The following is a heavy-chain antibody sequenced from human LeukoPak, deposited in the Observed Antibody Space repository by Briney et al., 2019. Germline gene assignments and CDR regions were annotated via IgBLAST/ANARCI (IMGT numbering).Heavy chain of an antibody. Sequence: PGGSLRLSCAASGFTFSTYVMHWVRQARGKGLTWVSSISHDGTDTSYADSVKGRFTVSRDNAKNTLYLKMSRLRADDAAVYYCARDVNLLFFDVWGRGTLVTVSS. CDR1: GFTFSTYV. J-gene: IGHJ2*01. V-gene: IGHV3-74*01. CDR3: ARDVNLLFFDV. D-gene: IGHD2-21*01. CDR2: ISHDGTDT.